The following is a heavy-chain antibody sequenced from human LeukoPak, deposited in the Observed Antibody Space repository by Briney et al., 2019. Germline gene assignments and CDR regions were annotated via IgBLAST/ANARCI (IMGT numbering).Heavy chain of an antibody. J-gene: IGHJ5*02. Sequence: AGGSLRLPCAASGFTFSGRWMSWLRQAPGKGLEWVANINQDGTDKYYVDSVKGRFTISRDNAKNSLYLQMNSLRAEDTAVYYCAREIVGTHKSRFDPWGQGTLVTVSS. CDR1: GFTFSGRW. V-gene: IGHV3-7*03. CDR2: INQDGTDK. D-gene: IGHD1-26*01. CDR3: AREIVGTHKSRFDP.